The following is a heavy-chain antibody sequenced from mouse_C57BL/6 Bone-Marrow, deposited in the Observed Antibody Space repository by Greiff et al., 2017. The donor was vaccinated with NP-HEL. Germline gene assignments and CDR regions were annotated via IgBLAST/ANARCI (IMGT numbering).Heavy chain of an antibody. CDR1: GYTFTSYW. CDR2: INPSSGYT. Sequence: QVQLQQSGAELAKPAASVKLSCKASGYTFTSYWMHWVKQRPGQGLEWIGYINPSSGYTKYNQKFKEQATLTADKSYSTAFMQLSNLTYEDSAVYYCASPPLITTDGSYAMDYWGQGTSVTVSS. CDR3: ASPPLITTDGSYAMDY. D-gene: IGHD1-1*01. V-gene: IGHV1-7*01. J-gene: IGHJ4*01.